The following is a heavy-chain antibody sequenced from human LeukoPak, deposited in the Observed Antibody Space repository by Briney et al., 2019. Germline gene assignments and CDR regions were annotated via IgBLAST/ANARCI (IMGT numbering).Heavy chain of an antibody. CDR1: GYSISSGYY. D-gene: IGHD3-10*01. Sequence: SETLSLTCTVSGYSISSGYYWGWIRQPPGKGLEWIGSIYHSGSTYYNPSLKSRVTISVDTSKNQFSLKLSSVTAADTAVYYCARAGGGPIDYWGQGTLVTVSS. CDR2: IYHSGST. V-gene: IGHV4-38-2*02. CDR3: ARAGGGPIDY. J-gene: IGHJ4*02.